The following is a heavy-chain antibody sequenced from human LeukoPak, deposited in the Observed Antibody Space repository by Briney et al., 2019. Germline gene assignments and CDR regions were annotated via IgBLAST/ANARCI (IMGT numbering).Heavy chain of an antibody. CDR1: GGSVSSGSYY. CDR2: IYYSGST. Sequence: SETLSLTCTDSGGSVSSGSYYWSWIRQPPGKGLEWIGYIYYSGSTNYNPSLKSRVTISVDTSKNQFSLKLSSVTAAGTAVYYCAREDYWGQGTLVTVSS. CDR3: AREDY. V-gene: IGHV4-61*01. J-gene: IGHJ4*02.